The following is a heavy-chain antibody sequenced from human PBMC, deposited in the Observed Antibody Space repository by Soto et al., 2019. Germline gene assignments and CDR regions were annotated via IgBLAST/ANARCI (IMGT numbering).Heavy chain of an antibody. CDR1: GYIFIGYE. J-gene: IGHJ4*02. D-gene: IGHD2-2*01. CDR3: ARPPTSWKIGSFAF. V-gene: IGHV1-2*02. Sequence: VSVKVSCKASGYIFIGYEIHWVRQAPGQGLEWMGWINPETGVTNYGQKFQGRVTLTTDTSITAVYMELSRLSLDDTAMYFCARPPTSWKIGSFAFWGQGXLVTVYS. CDR2: INPETGVT.